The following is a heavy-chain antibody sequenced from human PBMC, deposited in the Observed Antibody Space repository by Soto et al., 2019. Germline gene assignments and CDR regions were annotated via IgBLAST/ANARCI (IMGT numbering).Heavy chain of an antibody. CDR2: IYYSGST. D-gene: IGHD2-2*01. CDR1: GGSISSSSYS. CDR3: GRQPGHCGSTTCFGYYSVDV. Sequence: QLQLQESGPRLVKPSETLSLTCSVSGGSISSSSYSWGWIRQPPGKGLEWIGTIYYSGSTHYNPSLAGRVALSADTPNSQLSLRLCSVTAADTAVYYCGRQPGHCGSTTCFGYYSVDVWGQGTTVTVS. V-gene: IGHV4-39*01. J-gene: IGHJ6*02.